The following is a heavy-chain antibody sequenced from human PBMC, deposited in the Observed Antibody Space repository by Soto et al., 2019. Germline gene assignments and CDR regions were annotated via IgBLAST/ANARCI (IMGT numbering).Heavy chain of an antibody. CDR1: GGSISGSSYY. V-gene: IGHV4-39*01. D-gene: IGHD6-6*01. CDR2: IYYSGST. CDR3: ARHSRTLPYWIAARPGGSFDY. Sequence: KPSETLSLTCTVSGGSISGSSYYWGWIRQPPGKGLEWIGSIYYSGSTYYNPSLKSRVTISVDTSKNQFSLKLSSVTAADTAVYYCARHSRTLPYWIAARPGGSFDYWGQGTLVTVSS. J-gene: IGHJ4*02.